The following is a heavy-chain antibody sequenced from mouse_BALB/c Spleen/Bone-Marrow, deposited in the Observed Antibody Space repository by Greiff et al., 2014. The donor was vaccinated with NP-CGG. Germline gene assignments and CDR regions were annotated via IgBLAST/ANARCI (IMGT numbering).Heavy chain of an antibody. J-gene: IGHJ4*01. CDR2: ISSGGSNT. V-gene: IGHV5-6*01. Sequence: EVYLVESGGDLVKPGGSLKLSCAASGFTFSSYGMSWGRQTPDKRLEWVATISSGGSNTYYPDSVKGRFTISRDNAKNTLYLQMSSLKSEDTAMYYCARHQRYYAMDYWGQGTSVTVSS. CDR1: GFTFSSYG. CDR3: ARHQRYYAMDY.